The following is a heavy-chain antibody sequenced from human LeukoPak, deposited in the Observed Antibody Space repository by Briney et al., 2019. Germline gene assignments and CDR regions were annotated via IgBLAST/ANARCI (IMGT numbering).Heavy chain of an antibody. CDR2: FYDSRDT. CDR1: GDSINNHH. CDR3: ARPLRPGGRTGDAFDV. J-gene: IGHJ3*01. Sequence: SETLSLTCYVSGDSINNHHWAWIRQPPGAGLEWIGYFYDSRDTNSNPSLKRRVTISVDMPNSQFSLTLTSVTAADTAMYYCARPLRPGGRTGDAFDVWGQGTMVTVSS. D-gene: IGHD1-26*01. V-gene: IGHV4-59*08.